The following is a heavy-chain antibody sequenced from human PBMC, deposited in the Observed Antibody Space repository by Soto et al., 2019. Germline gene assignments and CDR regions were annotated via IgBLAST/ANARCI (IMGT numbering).Heavy chain of an antibody. V-gene: IGHV4-30-2*01. CDR2: IYHSGST. Sequence: QLQLQESGSGLVRPSQTLSLTCAVSGGSISSGGYSWNWIRQPPGKGLEWIGYIYHSGSTLYNPSLRSRVTISVEKSKNQCPMKLSSAAAADTAVYYCARDQREGNWFDPWGQGTLVTVSS. CDR1: GGSISSGGYS. CDR3: ARDQREGNWFDP. J-gene: IGHJ5*02.